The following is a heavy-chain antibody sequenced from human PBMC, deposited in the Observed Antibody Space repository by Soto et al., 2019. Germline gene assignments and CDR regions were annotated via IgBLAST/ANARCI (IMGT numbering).Heavy chain of an antibody. Sequence: SETLSLTCAVYGGSFANYYWNWIRQPPGKGLEWIGEINYSGSTDYNPSLESRVTISVDTSKNQFSLNLSSVTAADTAIYYCARVGRCNSGWYLDYFDYWGQGTVVTVYS. CDR1: GGSFANYY. CDR3: ARVGRCNSGWYLDYFDY. D-gene: IGHD6-19*01. V-gene: IGHV4-34*01. CDR2: INYSGST. J-gene: IGHJ4*02.